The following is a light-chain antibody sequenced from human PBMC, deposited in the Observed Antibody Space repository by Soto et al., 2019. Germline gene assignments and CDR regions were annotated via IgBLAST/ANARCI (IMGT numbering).Light chain of an antibody. V-gene: IGKV3-20*01. Sequence: EIVLTQSPGTLSLSPGERATPSCRASQSVSVNSLAWYQQKGGQAPRLLIYAASTRATGVPDRFSGSGSGTDFALTISRLETEDFAVYYCQQYGGSPFTFGPGTKVDIK. CDR2: AAS. CDR3: QQYGGSPFT. J-gene: IGKJ3*01. CDR1: QSVSVNS.